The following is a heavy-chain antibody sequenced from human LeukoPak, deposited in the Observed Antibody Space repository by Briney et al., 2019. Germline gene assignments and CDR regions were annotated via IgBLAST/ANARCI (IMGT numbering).Heavy chain of an antibody. Sequence: GSLRLSCAASGFTFSSYAMSWIRQPPGKGLEWIGEINHSGSTNYNPSLKSRVTISVDTSKNQFSLKLSSVTAADTAVYYCARGRYDFWSGYLDYFDYWGQGTLVTVSS. V-gene: IGHV4-34*01. CDR2: INHSGST. D-gene: IGHD3-3*01. CDR3: ARGRYDFWSGYLDYFDY. CDR1: GFTFSSYA. J-gene: IGHJ4*02.